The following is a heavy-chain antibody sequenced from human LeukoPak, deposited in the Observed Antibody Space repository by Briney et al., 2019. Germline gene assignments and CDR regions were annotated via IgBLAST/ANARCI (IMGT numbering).Heavy chain of an antibody. CDR2: IIGSSGTT. CDR3: TRDYYDSTVQFYFAS. D-gene: IGHD3-22*01. Sequence: GGSLRLSCAASGFTFHNSNMNWVRQAPGKGLEWLSFIIGSSGTTYYAASVKGRYTISSDTAQNSLYLHMNSLRAEDTPVYYCTRDYYDSTVQFYFASWGQGALVTASS. V-gene: IGHV3-48*04. J-gene: IGHJ4*02. CDR1: GFTFHNSN.